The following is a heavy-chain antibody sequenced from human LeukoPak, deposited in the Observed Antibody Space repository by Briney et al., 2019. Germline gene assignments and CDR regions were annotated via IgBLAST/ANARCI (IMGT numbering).Heavy chain of an antibody. D-gene: IGHD2-15*01. CDR1: GGSFSGYY. CDR2: INHSGST. CDR3: ARAHCSGGSCFDY. V-gene: IGHV4-34*01. Sequence: SETLSLTCAAYGGSFSGYYWSWIRQPPGKGLEWIGEINHSGSTNYNPSLKSRVTISVDTSKNQFSLKLSSVTAADTAVYYCARAHCSGGSCFDYWGQGTLVTVSS. J-gene: IGHJ4*02.